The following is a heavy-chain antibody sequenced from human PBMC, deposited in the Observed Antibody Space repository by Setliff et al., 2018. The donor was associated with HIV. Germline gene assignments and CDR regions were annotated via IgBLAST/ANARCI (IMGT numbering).Heavy chain of an antibody. CDR3: ARVRLYNTALDY. CDR2: IYSGGST. D-gene: IGHD3-3*01. Sequence: GGSLRLSCAASGYTVSTYYMSWVRQAPGKGLEWVSTIYSGGSTYHADSVKGRFTLSRDTSKNTLFLQMNSLRPEDTAVYYCARVRLYNTALDYWGQGTLVTVSS. V-gene: IGHV3-66*02. CDR1: GYTVSTYY. J-gene: IGHJ4*02.